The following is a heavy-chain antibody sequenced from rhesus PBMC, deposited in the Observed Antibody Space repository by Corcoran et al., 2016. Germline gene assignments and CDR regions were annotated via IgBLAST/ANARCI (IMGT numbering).Heavy chain of an antibody. CDR3: ARRLATVTLSYFDY. D-gene: IGHD5-36*02. V-gene: IGHV4S14*01. CDR1: GYSISSGYY. CDR2: IYGSGGSN. Sequence: QVQLQESGPGLVKPSETLSLTCAVSGYSISSGYYWGWIRPPPGKGLEWIGSIYGSGGSNYLNPSLKSRVTLSVDTSKNQFSLKLSSVTAADTAVYYCARRLATVTLSYFDYWGQGVLVTVSS. J-gene: IGHJ4*01.